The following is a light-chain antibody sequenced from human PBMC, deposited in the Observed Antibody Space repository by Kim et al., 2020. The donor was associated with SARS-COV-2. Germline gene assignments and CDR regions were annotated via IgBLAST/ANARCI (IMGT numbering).Light chain of an antibody. V-gene: IGKV3-20*01. J-gene: IGKJ1*01. CDR2: DAS. Sequence: EIVLTQSPGTLSLSPGERATLSCRASQSVSNNYLAWYQRKPGQAPRLLIYDASSRAIGIPDRFSGSGSGTDFTLTISRLEPEDFALYYCQQYGSSPTFGQGTKVDIK. CDR1: QSVSNNY. CDR3: QQYGSSPT.